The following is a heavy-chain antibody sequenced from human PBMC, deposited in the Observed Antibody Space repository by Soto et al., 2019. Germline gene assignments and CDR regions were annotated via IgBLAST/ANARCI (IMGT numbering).Heavy chain of an antibody. J-gene: IGHJ6*02. D-gene: IGHD2-2*01. Sequence: ASVKVSCKASGYTFTSYGISWVRQAPGQGLEWMGWISAYNGNTNYAQKLQGRVTMTTDTSTSTAYMELRSLRSDDTAVYYCARGQLLYYYSYGMDVWGQGTTVTVSS. CDR3: ARGQLLYYYSYGMDV. V-gene: IGHV1-18*01. CDR1: GYTFTSYG. CDR2: ISAYNGNT.